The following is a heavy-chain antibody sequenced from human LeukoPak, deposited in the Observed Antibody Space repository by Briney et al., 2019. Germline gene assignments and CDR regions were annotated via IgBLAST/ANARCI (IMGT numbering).Heavy chain of an antibody. CDR3: ARGCSSTSCHTPYYYGMDV. CDR2: IIPIFGTA. CDR1: GGTFSSYA. J-gene: IGHJ6*02. V-gene: IGHV1-69*01. Sequence: GSLVKVSCKASGGTFSSYAISWVRQAPGQGLEWMGGIIPIFGTANYAQKFQGRVTITADESTSTAYMELSSLRSEDTAVYYCARGCSSTSCHTPYYYGMDVWGQGTTVTVSS. D-gene: IGHD2-2*02.